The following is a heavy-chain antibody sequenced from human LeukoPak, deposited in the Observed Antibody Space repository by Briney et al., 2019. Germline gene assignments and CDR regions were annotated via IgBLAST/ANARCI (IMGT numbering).Heavy chain of an antibody. CDR3: ARDLGDFDYGDYGWFDP. CDR1: GVSISGCY. V-gene: IGHV4-59*01. J-gene: IGHJ5*02. Sequence: SETLSLTCTVSGVSISGCYWSWIRQPPGRGLTWIGYIYYSWSKSTNYNPSRPSRITISVDTSKNQLSLKLSSVTAADTAVYYCARDLGDFDYGDYGWFDPWGQETLVTVSS. D-gene: IGHD4-17*01. CDR2: IYYSWSKST.